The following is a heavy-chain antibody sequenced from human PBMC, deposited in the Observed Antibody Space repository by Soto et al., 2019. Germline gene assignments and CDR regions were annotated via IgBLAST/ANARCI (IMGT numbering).Heavy chain of an antibody. J-gene: IGHJ6*03. CDR3: ATCTIFGVVSPYYMDV. D-gene: IGHD3-3*01. CDR1: GFTFSNYA. Sequence: EVQLLESGGGLVQPGGSLRLSCAASGFTFSNYAMSWVRQAPGKGLEWVSSISGSSGSTYYADSVKGRFTISRDNSKNTLYLQMNSLRAEDTAVYYCATCTIFGVVSPYYMDVCSKGTTVTVSS. CDR2: ISGSSGST. V-gene: IGHV3-23*01.